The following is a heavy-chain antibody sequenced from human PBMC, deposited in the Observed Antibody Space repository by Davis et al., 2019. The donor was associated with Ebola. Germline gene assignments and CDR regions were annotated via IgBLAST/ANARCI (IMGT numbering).Heavy chain of an antibody. J-gene: IGHJ5*02. CDR2: INHSGST. CDR3: ARHRSGSYYMLAWFDP. D-gene: IGHD3-10*01. CDR1: GGSISSSNW. Sequence: MPGGSLRLSCAVSGGSISSSNWWSWVRQPPGKGLEWIGEINHSGSTNYNPSLKSRVTISVDTSKNQFSLKLSSVTAADTAVYYCARHRSGSYYMLAWFDPWGQGTLVTVSS. V-gene: IGHV4-4*02.